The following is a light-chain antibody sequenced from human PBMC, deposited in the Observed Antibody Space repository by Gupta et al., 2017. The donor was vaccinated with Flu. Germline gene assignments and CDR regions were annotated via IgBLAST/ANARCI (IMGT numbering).Light chain of an antibody. J-gene: IGLJ3*02. CDR3: AAWDDSLGGPV. CDR2: SNN. Sequence: QPLLNQPTSASGNAGPRGHISCSGSSANIGSNSVNWYQQLPGTAPKILMYSNNQRPSGVPDRFSGSKCGTSGSLAISGLQSEDEAAYYCAAWDDSLGGPVFGGGTKLTVL. CDR1: SANIGSNS. V-gene: IGLV1-44*01.